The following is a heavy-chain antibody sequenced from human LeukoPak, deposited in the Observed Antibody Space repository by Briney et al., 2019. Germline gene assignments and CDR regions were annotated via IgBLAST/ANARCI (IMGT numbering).Heavy chain of an antibody. V-gene: IGHV3-30*18. CDR2: ISYDGSNK. J-gene: IGHJ4*02. CDR1: GFTFSSYA. CDR3: AKMGPAIRRGTYYFDY. D-gene: IGHD5-18*01. Sequence: GGSLRLSCAASGFTFSSYAMHWVRQAPGKGLEWVAVISYDGSNKYYADSVKGRFTISRDNSKNTLYLQMNSLRAEDTAVYYCAKMGPAIRRGTYYFDYWGQGTLVTVSS.